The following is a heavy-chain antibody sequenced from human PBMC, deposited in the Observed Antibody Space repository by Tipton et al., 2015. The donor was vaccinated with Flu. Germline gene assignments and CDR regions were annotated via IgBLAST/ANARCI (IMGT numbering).Heavy chain of an antibody. Sequence: TLSLTCSVSSGSISSYYWTWVRQAPGKGLEWIGYIYYTGTTSYNPSLESRVSISVGTSKTQSFLKLSSVTAADTAIYYCARDDARFPRAFDVWGRGTPVSVSS. V-gene: IGHV4-59*01. CDR2: IYYTGTT. CDR3: ARDDARFPRAFDV. D-gene: IGHD2-21*01. CDR1: SGSISSYY. J-gene: IGHJ3*01.